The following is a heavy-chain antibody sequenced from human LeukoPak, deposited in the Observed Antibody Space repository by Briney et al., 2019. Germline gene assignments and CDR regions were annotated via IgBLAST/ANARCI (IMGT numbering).Heavy chain of an antibody. CDR1: GFTFNIFA. D-gene: IGHD2-2*01. J-gene: IGHJ4*02. CDR3: ARRQCTSSSCYLDY. Sequence: GSLTLSCAASGFTFNIFAINWVRQAPGKGLEYVSAVSADGGSTYYANSVKGRFTISRDNSRDMLYLQMGSLRGDDMAVYYCARRQCTSSSCYLDYWGQGNLGSVSS. V-gene: IGHV3-64*01. CDR2: VSADGGST.